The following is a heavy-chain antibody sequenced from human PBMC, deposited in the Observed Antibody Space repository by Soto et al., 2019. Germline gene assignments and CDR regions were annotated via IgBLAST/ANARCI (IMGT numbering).Heavy chain of an antibody. V-gene: IGHV1-8*01. CDR3: ASRGAYYDFWSGYFQTATNYYYGMDV. J-gene: IGHJ6*02. D-gene: IGHD3-3*01. CDR2: MNPNSGNT. CDR1: GYTFTSYD. Sequence: GASVKVSCKASGYTFTSYDINWVRQATGQGLEWMGWMNPNSGNTGYAQKFQGRVTMTRNTSISTAYMELSSLGSEDTAVYYCASRGAYYDFWSGYFQTATNYYYGMDVWGQGTTVTVSS.